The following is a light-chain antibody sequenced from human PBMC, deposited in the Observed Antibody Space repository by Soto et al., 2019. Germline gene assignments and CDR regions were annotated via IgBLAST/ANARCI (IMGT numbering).Light chain of an antibody. CDR1: SSDVGGYNY. V-gene: IGLV2-14*01. Sequence: QSALTQPASVSGSPGQSITISCTGTSSDVGGYNYVSWYQQHPGKTPKRMIYEVSNRPSGVSNRFSGSKSGNTSSLTFSGLQAEDEADYYCSSYTSSSTLDVVFGEGTKVTVL. CDR2: EVS. J-gene: IGLJ2*01. CDR3: SSYTSSSTLDVV.